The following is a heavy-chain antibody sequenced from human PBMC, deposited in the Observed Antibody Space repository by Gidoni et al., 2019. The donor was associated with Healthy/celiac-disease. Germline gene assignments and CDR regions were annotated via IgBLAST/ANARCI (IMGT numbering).Heavy chain of an antibody. J-gene: IGHJ4*02. CDR3: ARDLAAAGFDY. Sequence: QVQLVESGGGVVQPGRSLRRSCAASGFTFSSYAMHWVRQAPGKGLEWVAVISYDGSNKYYADSVKGRFTISRDNSKNTLYLQMNSLRAEDTAVYYCARDLAAAGFDYWGQGTLVTVSS. CDR2: ISYDGSNK. CDR1: GFTFSSYA. V-gene: IGHV3-30-3*01. D-gene: IGHD6-13*01.